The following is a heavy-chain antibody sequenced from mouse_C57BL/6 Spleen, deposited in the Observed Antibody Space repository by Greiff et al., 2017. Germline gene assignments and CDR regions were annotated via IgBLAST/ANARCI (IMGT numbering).Heavy chain of an antibody. V-gene: IGHV1-82*01. Sequence: VQLVESGPELVKPGASVKISCKASGYAFSSSWMNWVKQRPGKGLEWIGRIYPGDGDTNYNGKFKGKATLTADKSSSTAYMQLSSLTSEDSAVYFCARSETGTGAMDYWGQGTSVTVSS. CDR3: ARSETGTGAMDY. D-gene: IGHD4-1*01. J-gene: IGHJ4*01. CDR2: IYPGDGDT. CDR1: GYAFSSSW.